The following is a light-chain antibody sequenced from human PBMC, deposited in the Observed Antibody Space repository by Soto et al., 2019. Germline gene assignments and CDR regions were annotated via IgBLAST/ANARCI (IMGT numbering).Light chain of an antibody. V-gene: IGLV1-44*01. Sequence: QSVLNQPPSASGTPGQRVSISCSGSYSNLKTNTVNWYQHLPGTAPKLLIFSNNQRPSGVPDRFSGSKSGTSASLAITGLQSEDEADYYCAAWDDSLNGRVFGGGTKLTVL. J-gene: IGLJ2*01. CDR1: YSNLKTNT. CDR3: AAWDDSLNGRV. CDR2: SNN.